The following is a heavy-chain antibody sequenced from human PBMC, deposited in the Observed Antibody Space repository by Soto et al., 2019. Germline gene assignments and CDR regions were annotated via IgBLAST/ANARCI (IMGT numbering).Heavy chain of an antibody. J-gene: IGHJ4*02. CDR3: AKDRRSGYGELDS. CDR1: GFTFDDYA. CDR2: ITWSSGSK. Sequence: EVQLVESGGGLVQPGGSLRLSCAASGFTFDDYAMHWVRQVPGKGLEWVSGITWSSGSKGYVDSVKGRFTISRDSAKKSLYLQMNSLRSEDTALYYFAKDRRSGYGELDSWGQGTLVTVSS. V-gene: IGHV3-9*01. D-gene: IGHD5-12*01.